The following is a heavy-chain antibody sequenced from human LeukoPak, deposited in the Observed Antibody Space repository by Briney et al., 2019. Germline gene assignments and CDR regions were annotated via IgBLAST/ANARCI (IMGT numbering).Heavy chain of an antibody. Sequence: PSETLSLTCTVSGGSISSYYWSWIRQPPGKGLEWIGYIYYSGSTNYNPSLKSRVTISVDTSKNLFSLKLSSVTAADTAVYYCARVVGGEWLVRGFYAFDIWGQGTMVTVSS. D-gene: IGHD6-19*01. J-gene: IGHJ3*02. CDR1: GGSISSYY. CDR3: ARVVGGEWLVRGFYAFDI. CDR2: IYYSGST. V-gene: IGHV4-59*01.